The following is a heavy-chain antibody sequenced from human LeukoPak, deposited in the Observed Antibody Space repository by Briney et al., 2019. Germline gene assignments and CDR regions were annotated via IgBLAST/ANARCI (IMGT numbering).Heavy chain of an antibody. Sequence: SETLSLTCTVSGGSISSYYWSWIRQPPGKGLEWIGYIYYSGSTNYNPSLKSRVTISVDTSKNQFSLKLSSVTAADTAVFYCARTPEAYYYDSSGYYYWFDPWGQGTLVTVSS. CDR2: IYYSGST. CDR3: ARTPEAYYYDSSGYYYWFDP. V-gene: IGHV4-59*12. J-gene: IGHJ5*02. D-gene: IGHD3-22*01. CDR1: GGSISSYY.